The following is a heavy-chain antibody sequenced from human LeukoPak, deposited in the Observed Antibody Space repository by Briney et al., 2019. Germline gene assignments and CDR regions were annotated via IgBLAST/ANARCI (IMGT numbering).Heavy chain of an antibody. CDR1: GFTFSKYS. J-gene: IGHJ4*02. CDR2: IDSSGTM. V-gene: IGHV3-48*04. Sequence: GRSLRLSCTASGFTFSKYSMNWVRQAPGKGLEWVSYIDSSGTMNYADSVKGRFTISRDNPNNSLYLQMNSLRAEDTAIYYCAREPGSHYFDYWGQGTLVTVSS. CDR3: AREPGSHYFDY.